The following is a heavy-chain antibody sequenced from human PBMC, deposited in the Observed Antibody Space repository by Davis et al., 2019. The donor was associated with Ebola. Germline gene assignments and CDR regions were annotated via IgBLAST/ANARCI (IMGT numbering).Heavy chain of an antibody. Sequence: GESLKISCIASGFTFSTFGMSWVRQAPGKGLEWVSLISGSGENTYYADSVKGRFAISRDNSKNTLYLQMNSLRAEDTAVYYCARSDYYFNWFDPWGQGTLVTVSS. CDR3: ARSDYYFNWFDP. V-gene: IGHV3-23*01. D-gene: IGHD3-10*01. CDR1: GFTFSTFG. J-gene: IGHJ5*02. CDR2: ISGSGENT.